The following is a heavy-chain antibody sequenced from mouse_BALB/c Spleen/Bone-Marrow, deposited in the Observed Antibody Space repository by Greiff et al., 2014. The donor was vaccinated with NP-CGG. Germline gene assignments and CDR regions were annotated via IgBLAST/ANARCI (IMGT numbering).Heavy chain of an antibody. J-gene: IGHJ2*02. CDR1: GYAFTSSN. CDR3: ARNFDYDSFDY. CDR2: IDPYNGGT. Sequence: VQLQQSGPELVKPGASVKVSCTASGYAFTSSNMYWVKQSHGKSLEWIGNIDPYNGGTYYHQKFKGKAILTVDKSSSTSFMHLNSMTSEDSALYYCARNFDYDSFDYWGQGTSLTVSS. D-gene: IGHD2-4*01. V-gene: IGHV1S135*01.